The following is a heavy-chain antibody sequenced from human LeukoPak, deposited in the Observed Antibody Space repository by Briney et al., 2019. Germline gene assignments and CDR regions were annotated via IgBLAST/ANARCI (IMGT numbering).Heavy chain of an antibody. Sequence: GGTLRLSCAASGGTFNSDDMNWGRQAQGRGGEWGSYVSSSSGTRYYADSVKGRFTISTDNSKNSLYLYMNTLRVDDTAVYYCARDDYNGGGSYWGQGILVTVSS. V-gene: IGHV3-48*04. D-gene: IGHD3-22*01. CDR3: ARDDYNGGGSY. CDR1: GGTFNSDD. CDR2: VSSSSGTR. J-gene: IGHJ4*02.